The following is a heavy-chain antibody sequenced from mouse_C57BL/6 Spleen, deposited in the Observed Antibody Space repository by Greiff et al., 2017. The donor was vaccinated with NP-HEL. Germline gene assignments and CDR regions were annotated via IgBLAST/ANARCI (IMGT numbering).Heavy chain of an antibody. CDR3: ARVGGYYRNDGWYFDV. V-gene: IGHV1-80*01. Sequence: QVQLKQSGAELVKPGASVKISCKASGYAFSSYWMNWVKQRPGKGLEWIGQIYPGDGDTNYNGKFKGKATLTADKSSSTAYMQLSSLTSEDSAVYFCARVGGYYRNDGWYFDVWGTGTTVTVSS. J-gene: IGHJ1*03. CDR2: IYPGDGDT. D-gene: IGHD2-14*01. CDR1: GYAFSSYW.